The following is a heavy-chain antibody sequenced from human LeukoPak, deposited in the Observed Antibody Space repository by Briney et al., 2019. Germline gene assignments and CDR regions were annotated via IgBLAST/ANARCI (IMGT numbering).Heavy chain of an antibody. CDR2: ISSSSSYI. J-gene: IGHJ4*02. CDR3: ARDIRGSARPFDY. V-gene: IGHV3-21*01. CDR1: GFPFSSYS. Sequence: PGGSLRLSCAASGFPFSSYSMNWVRQAPGKGLEWVSSISSSSSYIYYADSVKGRFTISRDNAKNSLYLQMNSLRAEDTAVYYCARDIRGSARPFDYWGQGTLVTVSS. D-gene: IGHD3-10*01.